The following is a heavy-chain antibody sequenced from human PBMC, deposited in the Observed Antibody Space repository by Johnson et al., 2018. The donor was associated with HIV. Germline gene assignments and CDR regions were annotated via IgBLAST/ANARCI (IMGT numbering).Heavy chain of an antibody. J-gene: IGHJ3*02. V-gene: IGHV3-11*04. CDR1: GVTFSDYY. Sequence: QVQLVESGGGLVKPGGSLRLSCAASGVTFSDYYMSWIRQAPGKGLEWISYISSGGSTTYYADSVKGRFTISRDNAKNSLYLQMNSLRAEDTAVYYCARVQIISGFNWHYYESSIDAVDIWGQGTMVTVSS. D-gene: IGHD3-22*01. CDR3: ARVQIISGFNWHYYESSIDAVDI. CDR2: ISSGGSTT.